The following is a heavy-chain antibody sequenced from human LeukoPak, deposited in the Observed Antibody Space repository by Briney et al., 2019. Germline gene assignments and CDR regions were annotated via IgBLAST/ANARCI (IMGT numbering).Heavy chain of an antibody. CDR1: GGTFSKNV. Sequence: ASVKVSCKASGGTFSKNVVSWVRQAPGQGLEWMGWISAYNGNTNYAQKLQGRVTMTTDTSTSTAYMELRSLRSDDTAVYYCARDSLRFLEWLLPRTFDYWGQGTLVTVSS. V-gene: IGHV1-18*01. CDR3: ARDSLRFLEWLLPRTFDY. CDR2: ISAYNGNT. D-gene: IGHD3-3*01. J-gene: IGHJ4*02.